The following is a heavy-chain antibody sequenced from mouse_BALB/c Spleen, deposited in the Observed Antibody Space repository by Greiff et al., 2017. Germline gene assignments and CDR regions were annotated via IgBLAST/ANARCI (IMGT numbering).Heavy chain of an antibody. CDR2: IYPGNGGT. Sequence: QVQLQQSGAELVRSGASVKMSCKASGYTFTSYNMPWVQQTPGPGLEWIGYIYPGNGGTNYNQKFKGKATLTADTSSSTAYMQLSSLTSEDSAVYYGARGGEAYYYGYDMDYGGQGTTVTVSS. CDR1: GYTFTSYN. J-gene: IGHJ4*01. CDR3: ARGGEAYYYGYDMDY. V-gene: IGHV1-12*01. D-gene: IGHD1-1*01.